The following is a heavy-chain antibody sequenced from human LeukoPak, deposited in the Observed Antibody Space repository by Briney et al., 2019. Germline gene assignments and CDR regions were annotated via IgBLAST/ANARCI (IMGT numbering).Heavy chain of an antibody. J-gene: IGHJ4*02. CDR2: IRTETAGGTT. CDR3: SLRYCSGTSCPGY. Sequence: GGSLRLSCAASGFTFNNAWMSWVRQAPGKGLEWVGRIRTETAGGTTDYAAPVKGRFSVSRDDSKDTLYLQMNSLKTEDTAVYYCSLRYCSGTSCPGYWGQGTLVTVSS. V-gene: IGHV3-15*01. D-gene: IGHD2-8*02. CDR1: GFTFNNAW.